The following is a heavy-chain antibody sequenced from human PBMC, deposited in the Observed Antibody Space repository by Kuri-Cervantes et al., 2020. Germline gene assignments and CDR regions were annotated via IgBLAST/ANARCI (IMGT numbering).Heavy chain of an antibody. J-gene: IGHJ6*02. V-gene: IGHV4-39*01. CDR2: IYYSGST. CDR1: GGSISSGGYS. Sequence: SETLSLTCAVSGGSISSGGYSWSWIRQPPGKGLEWIGSIYYSGSTYYNPSLKSRVTISVDTSKNQFSLKLSSVTAADTAVYYCARHFARLRYFDYGMDVWGQGTTVTVSS. D-gene: IGHD3-9*01. CDR3: ARHFARLRYFDYGMDV.